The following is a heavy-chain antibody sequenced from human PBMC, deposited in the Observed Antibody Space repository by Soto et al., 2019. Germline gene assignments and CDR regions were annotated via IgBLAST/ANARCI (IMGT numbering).Heavy chain of an antibody. Sequence: PSETLSLTCTVSGGSVSSNSYSWGWIRQPPGKGLEWIGYIYHSGSTYYNPSLKSRVTISVDRSKNQFSLKLSSVTAADTAVYYCARVPGPWGQGTLVTVS. CDR1: GGSVSSNSYS. V-gene: IGHV4-30-2*01. J-gene: IGHJ5*02. CDR2: IYHSGST. CDR3: ARVPGP.